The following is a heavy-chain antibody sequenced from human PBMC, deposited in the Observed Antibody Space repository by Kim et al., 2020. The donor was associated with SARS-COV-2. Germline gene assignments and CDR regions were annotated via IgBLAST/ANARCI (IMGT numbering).Heavy chain of an antibody. D-gene: IGHD5-18*01. CDR2: IIPIFGTA. J-gene: IGHJ2*01. CDR3: ASHSYGHWYFDL. Sequence: SVKVSCKASGGTFSSYAISWVRQAPGQGLEWMGGIIPIFGTANYAQKFQGRVTITADESTSTAYMELSSLRSEDTAVYYCASHSYGHWYFDLWGRGTLVTVSS. CDR1: GGTFSSYA. V-gene: IGHV1-69*13.